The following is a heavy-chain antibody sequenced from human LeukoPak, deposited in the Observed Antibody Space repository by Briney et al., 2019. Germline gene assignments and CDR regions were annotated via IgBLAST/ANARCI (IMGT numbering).Heavy chain of an antibody. CDR3: ARLYYDSSGYYQICYFDY. D-gene: IGHD3-22*01. CDR2: IYYSGST. Sequence: PSETLSLTCTVSGGSISSSRYYWGWIRHPPGKGLEWIGSIYYSGSTYYNPSLKSRVTISVDTSKNQFSLNLSSVTAADTAVYYCARLYYDSSGYYQICYFDYWGQGTLVTVSS. V-gene: IGHV4-39*01. J-gene: IGHJ4*02. CDR1: GGSISSSRYY.